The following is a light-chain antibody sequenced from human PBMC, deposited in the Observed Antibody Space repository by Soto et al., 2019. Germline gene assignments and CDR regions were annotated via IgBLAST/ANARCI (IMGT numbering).Light chain of an antibody. CDR3: QQYDSSPKT. CDR2: GAS. J-gene: IGKJ1*01. CDR1: QSVSSSY. V-gene: IGKV3-20*01. Sequence: EIVLTQSPGTLSLSPGERATLSCRASQSVSSSYLAWCQQKPGQAPRLLIYGASSRATGIPDRFSGSGSGTDFTLTISRLEPEDFAVYYCQQYDSSPKTSGQGTKVDI.